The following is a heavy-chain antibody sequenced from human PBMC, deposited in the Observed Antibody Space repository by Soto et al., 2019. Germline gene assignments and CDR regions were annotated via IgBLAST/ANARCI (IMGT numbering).Heavy chain of an antibody. J-gene: IGHJ4*02. CDR3: ARDYDSSGDY. D-gene: IGHD3-22*01. CDR1: GGSISTSSYY. V-gene: IGHV4-39*01. CDR2: IYYSGST. Sequence: QLQLQESGPGLVKPSETLSLTCTVSGGSISTSSYYWGWIRQPPGKGLEWIGSIYYSGSTYYNPHLKSRVTISVDTSKNQFSLKLSSVTAADTAVYYCARDYDSSGDYWGQGTLVTVSS.